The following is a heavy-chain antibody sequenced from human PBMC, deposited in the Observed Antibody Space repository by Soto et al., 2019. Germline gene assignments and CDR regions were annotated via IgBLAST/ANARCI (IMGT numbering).Heavy chain of an antibody. V-gene: IGHV1-69*02. CDR1: GGTFSSYP. CDR3: ARTKAATDSLYWFDP. Sequence: QVQLVQSGAEVKKPGSSVKVSCKASGGTFSSYPISWVRQAPGQGLEWMGRIIPILNIANYAQKFQGRVTWTADKSTNTAYMELSSLRSEDTAVSYCARTKAATDSLYWFDPWGQGTLVTVSS. CDR2: IIPILNIA. D-gene: IGHD2-21*01. J-gene: IGHJ5*02.